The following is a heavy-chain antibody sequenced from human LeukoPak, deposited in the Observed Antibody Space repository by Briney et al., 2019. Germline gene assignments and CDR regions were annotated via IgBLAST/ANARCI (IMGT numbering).Heavy chain of an antibody. CDR2: IDSDGGWT. J-gene: IGHJ4*02. D-gene: IGHD2/OR15-2a*01. CDR3: VSFYETY. CDR1: GRYW. V-gene: IGHV3-74*01. Sequence: QSGGSLRLSCAASGRYWMRWVRQAPGKGLVWVSHIDSDGGWTSYADSVKGRFTISKDNAKNTVYLQMSNLRVEDTAVYYCVSFYETYWGRGTLVTVSS.